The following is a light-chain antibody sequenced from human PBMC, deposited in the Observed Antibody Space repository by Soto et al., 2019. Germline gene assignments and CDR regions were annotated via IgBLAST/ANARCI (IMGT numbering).Light chain of an antibody. V-gene: IGKV1-8*01. CDR2: AAS. CDR1: QGISSY. Sequence: AIRMTQSPSSFSASTGDRVTITCRASQGISSYLAWYQQKPGKAPKLLIYAASTLQSGVPSRFSGSGSGTDFTLTISFLQSEDFATYYCQQYYSYPVTFGQGTKVDIK. CDR3: QQYYSYPVT. J-gene: IGKJ1*01.